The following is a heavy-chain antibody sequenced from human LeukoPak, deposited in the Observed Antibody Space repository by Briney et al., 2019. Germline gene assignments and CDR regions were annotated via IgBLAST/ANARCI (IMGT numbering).Heavy chain of an antibody. D-gene: IGHD3-3*01. V-gene: IGHV3-33*01. J-gene: IGHJ6*02. CDR1: GFTFSSYG. CDR2: IWYDGSNK. CDR3: ARTRKDSVYDFWSGNYYGMDV. Sequence: GGSLRLSCAASGFTFSSYGMHWVRQAPGKGLEWVAVIWYDGSNKYYADSVKGRFTISRDNSKNTLYLQMNSLRAEDTAVYYCARTRKDSVYDFWSGNYYGMDVWGQGTTVTVSS.